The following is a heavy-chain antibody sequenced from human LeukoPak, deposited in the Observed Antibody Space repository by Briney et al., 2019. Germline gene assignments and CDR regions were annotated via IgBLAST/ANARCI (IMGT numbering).Heavy chain of an antibody. V-gene: IGHV3-9*03. D-gene: IGHD6-13*01. Sequence: GGSLRLSCAASGFTFDDYAMHWVRQAPGKGLEWVSGISWNSGSIGYADSVKGRFTISRDNAKNSLYLQMNSLRAEDMALYYCARLSQQQLGDALDIWGQGTMVTVSS. CDR1: GFTFDDYA. CDR2: ISWNSGSI. J-gene: IGHJ3*02. CDR3: ARLSQQQLGDALDI.